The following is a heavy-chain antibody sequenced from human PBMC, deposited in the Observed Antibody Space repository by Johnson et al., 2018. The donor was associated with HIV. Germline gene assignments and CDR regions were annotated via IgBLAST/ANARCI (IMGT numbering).Heavy chain of an antibody. CDR1: GFTFSSYD. D-gene: IGHD3-16*01. CDR2: IGTAGDT. Sequence: MLLVESGGGLVQPGGSLRLSFAASGFTFSSYDMHWVRQATGKGLEWVSAIGTAGDTYYPGSVKGRFTISRENAKNSLYLQKNSLRAGDTAVYYCAREGPVPGGDVFDVWGQGTMVTVSS. V-gene: IGHV3-13*01. J-gene: IGHJ3*01. CDR3: AREGPVPGGDVFDV.